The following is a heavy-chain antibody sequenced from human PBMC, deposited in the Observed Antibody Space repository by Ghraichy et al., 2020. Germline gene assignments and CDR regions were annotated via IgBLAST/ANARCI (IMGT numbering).Heavy chain of an antibody. CDR3: ARAPYRGGWYGVFDV. V-gene: IGHV4-61*01. D-gene: IGHD6-19*01. CDR1: GDGDDSVTSASNF. J-gene: IGHJ3*01. CDR2: VYHSGTT. Sequence: SETLSLTCSVTGDGDDSVTSASNFWNWIRRTPEKGLEWIGFVYHSGTTNYNPSLKGRATISLDISNKQFSLRLASVTAADTAVYFCARAPYRGGWYGVFDVWGQGASVTVSS.